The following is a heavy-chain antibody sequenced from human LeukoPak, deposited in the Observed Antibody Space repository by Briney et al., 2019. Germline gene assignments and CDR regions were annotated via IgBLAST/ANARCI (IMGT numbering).Heavy chain of an antibody. Sequence: HPGGSLRLSCAASGFTFSSYSMNWVRQAPGKGLEWVSYISSSSSTIYYADSVKGRFTISRDNAKNSLYLQMNSLRAEDTAVYYCARIRSVAGRQAGAFDIWGQGTMVTVSS. D-gene: IGHD6-19*01. V-gene: IGHV3-48*04. CDR1: GFTFSSYS. CDR3: ARIRSVAGRQAGAFDI. J-gene: IGHJ3*02. CDR2: ISSSSSTI.